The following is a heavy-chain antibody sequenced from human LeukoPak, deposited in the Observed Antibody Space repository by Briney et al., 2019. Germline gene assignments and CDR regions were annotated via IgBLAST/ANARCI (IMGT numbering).Heavy chain of an antibody. D-gene: IGHD7-27*01. V-gene: IGHV3-74*01. CDR2: IKTDGSST. J-gene: IGHJ6*03. CDR1: GFTFSSYW. CDR3: ARVGTYSYYYVDV. Sequence: GGSLRLSCAASGFTFSSYWMHLVRQAPGKGLVWVSRIKTDGSSTSYADSVKGRFTISRDNAKNTMYLQMNSLRVEDTALYYCARVGTYSYYYVDVWGKGTTVTVSS.